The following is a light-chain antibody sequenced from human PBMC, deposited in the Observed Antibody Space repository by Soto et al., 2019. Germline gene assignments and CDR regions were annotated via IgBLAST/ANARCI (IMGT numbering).Light chain of an antibody. J-gene: IGKJ1*01. CDR3: QQYGA. CDR2: GAS. Sequence: IVLTQSPGTLSLSPGERATLSCRASQSVSSSYLAWYQQKPGQAPRLLIYGASSRATGIPDRFSGSGSGTDFTLTISRLEPEDVAVYYCQQYGAFGQETKVEIK. V-gene: IGKV3-20*01. CDR1: QSVSSSY.